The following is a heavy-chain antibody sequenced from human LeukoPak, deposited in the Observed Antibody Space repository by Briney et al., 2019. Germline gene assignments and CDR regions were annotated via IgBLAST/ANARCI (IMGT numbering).Heavy chain of an antibody. Sequence: GAPVKVSCKASGYTFTSYGISWVRQAPGQGLEWMGWISAYNGNTNYAQKLQGRVTMTTDTSTSTAYMELRSLRSDDTAVYYCARHPVSYYDNAPFDYWGQGTLVTVSS. CDR1: GYTFTSYG. CDR3: ARHPVSYYDNAPFDY. CDR2: ISAYNGNT. V-gene: IGHV1-18*01. J-gene: IGHJ4*02. D-gene: IGHD3-22*01.